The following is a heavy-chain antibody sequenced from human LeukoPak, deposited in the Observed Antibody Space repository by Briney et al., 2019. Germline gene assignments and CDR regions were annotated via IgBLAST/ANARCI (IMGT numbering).Heavy chain of an antibody. V-gene: IGHV1-18*01. D-gene: IGHD2-21*02. CDR2: LSTYNGDT. CDR1: GYTFTTYG. Sequence: ASVKVSCKASGYTFTTYGLSWVRQAPGQGLEWMGWLSTYNGDTNYAQKFQGRVTMTTDTSTTTAYMELRSLRSDDTAVYYCARDHCGGDCFPKYFDSWGRGTLVTVSS. CDR3: ARDHCGGDCFPKYFDS. J-gene: IGHJ4*02.